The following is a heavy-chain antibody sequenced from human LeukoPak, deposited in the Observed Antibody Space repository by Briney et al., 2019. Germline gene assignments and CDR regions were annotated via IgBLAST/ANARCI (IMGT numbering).Heavy chain of an antibody. J-gene: IGHJ4*02. D-gene: IGHD1-1*01. V-gene: IGHV3-23*01. CDR1: GFTFSSYG. CDR2: ISGSGGST. Sequence: PGGSLRLSCAASGFTFSSYGMSWVRQAPGKGLEWVSAISGSGGSTYYADSVKGRFTISRDNSKNTLYLQMSSLRAEDTAFYYCAKVRGWNAESIGYSDYWGQGTLVTVSS. CDR3: AKVRGWNAESIGYSDY.